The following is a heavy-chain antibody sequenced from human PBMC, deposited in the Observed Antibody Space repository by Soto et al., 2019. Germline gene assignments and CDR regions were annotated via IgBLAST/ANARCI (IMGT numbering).Heavy chain of an antibody. D-gene: IGHD3-22*01. CDR1: GFTFSSYA. J-gene: IGHJ4*02. Sequence: EVQLLESGGGLVQPGGSLRLSCAASGFTFSSYAMSWVRQAPGKGLEWVSAISGSGDSTYYADSVKGRLTISRDNYKNTLYLQMNSLRAEDTAVYYCAKDGYYYDSSGYFDYWGQGTLVTVSS. V-gene: IGHV3-23*01. CDR3: AKDGYYYDSSGYFDY. CDR2: ISGSGDST.